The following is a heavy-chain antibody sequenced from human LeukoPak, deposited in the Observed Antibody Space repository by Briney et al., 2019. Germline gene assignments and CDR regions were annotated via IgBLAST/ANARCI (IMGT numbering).Heavy chain of an antibody. CDR3: ATDPYSRGWSGGDYFDR. J-gene: IGHJ4*02. CDR1: GFTFDEYA. Sequence: PGGSLRLSCAASGFTFDEYAMSWVRQAPGKGLEWVSSVGAGGGAPYYSDSVKGRFSISRDNSKSTLYLQMTGLTDEDTAIYYCATDPYSRGWSGGDYFDRWGRGTLVTVSS. CDR2: VGAGGGAP. D-gene: IGHD6-19*01. V-gene: IGHV3-23*01.